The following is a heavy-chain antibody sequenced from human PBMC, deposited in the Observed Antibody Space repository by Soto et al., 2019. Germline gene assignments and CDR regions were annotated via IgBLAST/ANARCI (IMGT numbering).Heavy chain of an antibody. V-gene: IGHV1-69*02. CDR3: ARGATIVRGAPSWFDP. CDR1: GGTFSRYT. Sequence: QVQLVQSGAEVKKPGSSVKVSCKASGGTFSRYTINWVRQAPGQGLEWMGRIIPIAAIANYTQKFQGRVTITVDKSSTXACMERSSLRSDDTAVYYCARGATIVRGAPSWFDPWGQGTLVTVSS. D-gene: IGHD3-10*01. J-gene: IGHJ5*02. CDR2: IIPIAAIA.